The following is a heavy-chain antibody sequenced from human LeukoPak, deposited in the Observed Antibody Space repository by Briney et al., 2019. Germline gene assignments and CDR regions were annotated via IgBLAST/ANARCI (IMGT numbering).Heavy chain of an antibody. V-gene: IGHV4-31*03. CDR3: ARGRNSGWYNWFDP. J-gene: IGHJ5*02. CDR1: SGSISSGGYY. D-gene: IGHD6-19*01. CDR2: IYYSGST. Sequence: PSQTLSLTCTVSSGSISSGGYYWSWIRQLPGKGLEWIGYIYYSGSTSYNPSLKSRVTISVDTSKNQFSLTVRSVTAADTAVYYCARGRNSGWYNWFDPWGQGTLVTVSS.